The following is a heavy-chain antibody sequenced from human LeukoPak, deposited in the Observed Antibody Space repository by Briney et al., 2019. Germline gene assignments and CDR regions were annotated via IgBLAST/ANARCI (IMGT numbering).Heavy chain of an antibody. V-gene: IGHV3-48*01. CDR2: ISTSSNSI. Sequence: PGGSLRLSCAASGFTFSSYSMNWVRQAPGKGPEWVSYISTSSNSIAYADSVKGRFTISRDNSKNTLYLQMNSLRAEDTAVYYCVKGGSYYCSSTSCYYYYYMDVWGKGTTVTVSS. J-gene: IGHJ6*03. D-gene: IGHD2-2*01. CDR1: GFTFSSYS. CDR3: VKGGSYYCSSTSCYYYYYMDV.